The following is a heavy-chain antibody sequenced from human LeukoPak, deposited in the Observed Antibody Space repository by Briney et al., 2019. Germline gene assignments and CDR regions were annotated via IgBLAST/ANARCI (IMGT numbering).Heavy chain of an antibody. Sequence: PGESLKISCKGSGYSFTSYWICWVSQLPGKGLEWMGINYPGDSDTRYSPSFQSQVTISAGKSISNAYLKWSSVTASDTALYYWARPMSPAGDDYWGQGTLVTVSS. V-gene: IGHV5-51*01. CDR1: GYSFTSYW. CDR3: ARPMSPAGDDY. CDR2: NYPGDSDT. D-gene: IGHD4-17*01. J-gene: IGHJ4*02.